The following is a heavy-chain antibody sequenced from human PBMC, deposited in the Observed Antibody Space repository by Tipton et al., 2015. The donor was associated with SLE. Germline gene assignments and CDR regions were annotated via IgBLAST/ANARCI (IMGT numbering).Heavy chain of an antibody. Sequence: LRLSCAASGFTFSSYWMHWVRQAPGKGLVWVSRINRDGSSTSYADSVKGRFTISRDNAKNTLYLQMNSLRAEDTAVYYCARDPLIPNYYYGSGSLDDWGQGTLVTVSS. CDR2: INRDGSST. V-gene: IGHV3-74*01. CDR3: ARDPLIPNYYYGSGSLDD. D-gene: IGHD3-10*01. CDR1: GFTFSSYW. J-gene: IGHJ4*02.